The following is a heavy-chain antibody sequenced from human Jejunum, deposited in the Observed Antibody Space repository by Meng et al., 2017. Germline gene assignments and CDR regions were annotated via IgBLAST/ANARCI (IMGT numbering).Heavy chain of an antibody. J-gene: IGHJ5*02. D-gene: IGHD2-2*01. CDR3: ARDPTSVVPVAIRNWFDP. CDR1: GSSISRSSYY. Sequence: ESGPGLVKPSETLSLTCTVSGSSISRSSYYWGWIRQPPGKGLEWIGSIYYSGSTYYNPSLKSRVSISVDTSKNQFSLKLSSVTAADTALYYCARDPTSVVPVAIRNWFDPWGQGTLVTVSS. V-gene: IGHV4-39*07. CDR2: IYYSGST.